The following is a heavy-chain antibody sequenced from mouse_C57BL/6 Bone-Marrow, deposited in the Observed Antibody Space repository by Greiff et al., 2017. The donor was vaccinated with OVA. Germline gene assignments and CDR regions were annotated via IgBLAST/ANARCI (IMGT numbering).Heavy chain of an antibody. CDR1: GFNIKDDY. CDR2: IDPENGDT. J-gene: IGHJ4*01. CDR3: TAVGYYYGYDEDYARDY. V-gene: IGHV14-4*01. D-gene: IGHD2-2*01. Sequence: DVQLQESGAELVRPGASVKLSCTASGFNIKDDYMHWVKQRPEQGLEWIGWIDPENGDTEYASKFQGKATITADTSSNTAYLPLSSLTSEDNAVYYCTAVGYYYGYDEDYARDYWGQGTSVTVSA.